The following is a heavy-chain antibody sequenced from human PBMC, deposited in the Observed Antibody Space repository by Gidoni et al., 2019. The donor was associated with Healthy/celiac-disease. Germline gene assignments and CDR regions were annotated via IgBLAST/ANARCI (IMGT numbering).Heavy chain of an antibody. CDR2: IWYDGSNK. Sequence: QVQLVESGGGVVQPGRSLRLSCAASGFPFSSYGMHWVRQAPGKGLEWVAVIWYDGSNKYYADSVKGRFTISRDNSKNTLYLQMNSLRAEDTAVYYCARDRILTGYGGCDYWGQGTLVTVSS. V-gene: IGHV3-33*01. D-gene: IGHD3-9*01. J-gene: IGHJ4*02. CDR1: GFPFSSYG. CDR3: ARDRILTGYGGCDY.